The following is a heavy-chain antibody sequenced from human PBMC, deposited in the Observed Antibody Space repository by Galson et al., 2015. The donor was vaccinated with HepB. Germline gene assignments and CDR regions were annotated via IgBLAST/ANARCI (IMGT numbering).Heavy chain of an antibody. CDR2: ISYDGSNR. Sequence: SLRLSCAASGFTFSVYAMHWVRQDPGKGLEWVAIISYDGSNRYYGDSVKGRFTISRDNSRNTLYLQMNSLRADDTAVYYCARDLRFYGSGSSSPGIDVWGQGTTVTVSS. D-gene: IGHD3-10*01. CDR1: GFTFSVYA. CDR3: ARDLRFYGSGSSSPGIDV. V-gene: IGHV3-30-3*01. J-gene: IGHJ6*02.